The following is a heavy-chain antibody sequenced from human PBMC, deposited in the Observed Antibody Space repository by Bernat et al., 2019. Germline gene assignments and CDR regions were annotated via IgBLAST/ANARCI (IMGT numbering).Heavy chain of an antibody. J-gene: IGHJ6*02. V-gene: IGHV3-21*01. D-gene: IGHD5-18*01. CDR1: GFTFSSYS. CDR3: AREDTAMVTLDYYYGMDV. CDR2: ISSSSSYI. Sequence: EVQLVESGGGLVKPGGSLRLSCAASGFTFSSYSMNWVRQAPGKGLEWVSSISSSSSYIYYADSVKGRFTISRDNAKNSLYLQMNSLRAEDTAVYYCAREDTAMVTLDYYYGMDVWGQGTTVTISS.